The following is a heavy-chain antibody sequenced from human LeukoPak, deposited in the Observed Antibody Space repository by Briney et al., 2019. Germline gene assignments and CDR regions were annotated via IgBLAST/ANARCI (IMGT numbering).Heavy chain of an antibody. Sequence: PGGSLRLSCAASGFTFSSYWMHWVRQAPGKGLEWVSAISGSGGSTYYADSVKGRFTISRDNSKNTLYLQMNSLRAEDTAVYYCAKDLRSTLWLPYWGQGTLVTVSS. J-gene: IGHJ4*02. CDR1: GFTFSSYW. V-gene: IGHV3-23*01. CDR2: ISGSGGST. D-gene: IGHD3-10*01. CDR3: AKDLRSTLWLPY.